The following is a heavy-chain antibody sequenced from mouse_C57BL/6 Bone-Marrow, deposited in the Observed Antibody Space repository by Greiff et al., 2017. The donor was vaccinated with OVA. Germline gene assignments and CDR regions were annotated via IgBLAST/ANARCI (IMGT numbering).Heavy chain of an antibody. Sequence: VKLMESGAELVRPGTSVKMSCKASGYTFTNYWIGWAKQRPGHGLEWIGDIYPGGGYTNYNEKFKGKATLTADKSSSTAYMQFSSLTSEDSAIYYCARLGGHWYFDVWGTGTTVTVSS. J-gene: IGHJ1*03. CDR2: IYPGGGYT. V-gene: IGHV1-63*01. D-gene: IGHD3-3*01. CDR1: GYTFTNYW. CDR3: ARLGGHWYFDV.